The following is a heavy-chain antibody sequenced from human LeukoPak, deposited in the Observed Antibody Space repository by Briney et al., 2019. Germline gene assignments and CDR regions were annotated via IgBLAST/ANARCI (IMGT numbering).Heavy chain of an antibody. CDR2: FNPRDGET. D-gene: IGHD2-2*02. V-gene: IGHV1-24*01. CDR3: ATSDRQFCSPTSCYMPFDY. J-gene: IGHJ4*02. Sequence: ASVKVSCKVSGFSLTELSMHWVRQAPGKGPEWMGGFNPRDGETYFAQNFQGRVTLTEDTSTDTSSMELRSLKSDDTAVYYCATSDRQFCSPTSCYMPFDYWGQGTQVIVSS. CDR1: GFSLTELS.